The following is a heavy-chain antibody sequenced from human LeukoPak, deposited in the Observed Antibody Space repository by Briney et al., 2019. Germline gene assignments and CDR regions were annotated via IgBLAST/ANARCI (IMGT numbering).Heavy chain of an antibody. Sequence: GGSLRLSCAASGFTFCSYGMSWVRQAPGKGLEWVSAISGSGGSTYYADSVKGRFTISRDNSKNTLYLHMNSLRAEDTAVYYCAKTVDYGDFGAFDIWGQGTMVTVSS. CDR1: GFTFCSYG. CDR2: ISGSGGST. J-gene: IGHJ3*02. CDR3: AKTVDYGDFGAFDI. V-gene: IGHV3-23*01. D-gene: IGHD4-17*01.